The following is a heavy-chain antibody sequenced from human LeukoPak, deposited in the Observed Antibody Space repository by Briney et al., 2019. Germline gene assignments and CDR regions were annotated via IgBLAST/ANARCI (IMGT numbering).Heavy chain of an antibody. D-gene: IGHD3-9*01. V-gene: IGHV3-23*01. J-gene: IGHJ6*03. CDR3: AKKEYYDILTGLPPVYYMDV. CDR2: ISGSGGST. CDR1: GFTFSSYA. Sequence: PGGSLRLSCAASGFTFSSYAMTWVRQAPGKGLEWVSSISGSGGSTYYADSVKGRFTISRDNSKNTLYLQMNSLRAEDTAVYYCAKKEYYDILTGLPPVYYMDVWGKGTTVTVSS.